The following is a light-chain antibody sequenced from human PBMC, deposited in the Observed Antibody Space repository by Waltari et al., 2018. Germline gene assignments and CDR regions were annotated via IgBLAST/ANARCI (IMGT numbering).Light chain of an antibody. CDR2: EVS. CDR3: CSYAGSSSFVI. J-gene: IGLJ2*01. V-gene: IGLV2-23*02. Sequence: QSALPQPASVSWSPGQPITLPCTGRSSDVGRYNHASWYQPRRNKAPEVLIYEVSKRPSGLSNRFSGSKSGNTASLTISGLQAEDEADYYCCSYAGSSSFVIFGGGTKLTVL. CDR1: SSDVGRYNH.